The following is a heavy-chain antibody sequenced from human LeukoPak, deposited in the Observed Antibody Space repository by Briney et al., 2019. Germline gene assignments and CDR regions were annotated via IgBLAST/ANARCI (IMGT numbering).Heavy chain of an antibody. J-gene: IGHJ4*02. D-gene: IGHD2-21*02. CDR1: GFTFSSYW. CDR3: AKDLGNCGGDCYFDY. V-gene: IGHV3-30*18. Sequence: GGSLRLSCAASGFTFSSYWMSWVRQAPGKGLGWVAVISYDGSNKYYADSVKGRFTISRDNSKNTLYLQMNSLRAEDTAVYYCAKDLGNCGGDCYFDYWGQGTLVTVSS. CDR2: ISYDGSNK.